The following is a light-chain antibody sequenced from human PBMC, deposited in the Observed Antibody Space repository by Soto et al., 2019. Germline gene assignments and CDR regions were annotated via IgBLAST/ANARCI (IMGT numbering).Light chain of an antibody. CDR2: GAS. CDR3: HQYNNWWT. V-gene: IGKV3-15*01. J-gene: IGKJ1*01. Sequence: IGMTQSPATLSVSPGERATLSCRASQTVSTSLAWYQQKPCQAPRLLIYGASTRDSGVTARFSDSGSGTEFTLTIRSLQSEDSAVYYCHQYNNWWTFGQGTKVDIK. CDR1: QTVSTS.